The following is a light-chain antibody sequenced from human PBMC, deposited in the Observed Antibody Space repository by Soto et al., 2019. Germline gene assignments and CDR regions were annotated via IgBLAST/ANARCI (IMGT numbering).Light chain of an antibody. CDR1: PSVSSIY. J-gene: IGKJ1*01. CDR2: GAS. CDR3: QQYGGSWT. Sequence: EIVLTQSPGTLSLSPGDRATLSCRASPSVSSIYLAWYQQKPGQAPRLVIYGASNRATGVPDRFSGSGSGTVFSLTISRLEPEDFAVYYCQQYGGSWTFGQGTKVEIK. V-gene: IGKV3-20*01.